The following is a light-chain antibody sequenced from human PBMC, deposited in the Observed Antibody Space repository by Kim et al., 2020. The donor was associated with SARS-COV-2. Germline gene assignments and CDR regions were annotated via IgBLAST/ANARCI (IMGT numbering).Light chain of an antibody. J-gene: IGKJ1*01. CDR2: GAS. CDR3: QQGHSSPRT. Sequence: DIQMTQSPSSLSASVGDRVTITCRASQTVRNYLNWYQQRPGNAPKLLIYGASSLQSGVPSRFSGSGSGTDFTLVISSLQLEDFATYYCQQGHSSPRTFGQGTKVDIK. V-gene: IGKV1-39*01. CDR1: QTVRNY.